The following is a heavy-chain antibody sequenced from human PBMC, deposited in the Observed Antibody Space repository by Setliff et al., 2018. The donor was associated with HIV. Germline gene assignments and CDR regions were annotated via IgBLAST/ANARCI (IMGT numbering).Heavy chain of an antibody. J-gene: IGHJ6*03. V-gene: IGHV4-39*01. Sequence: SETLSLTCTVSGGSISSSSYYWGWVRQPPGKGLEWIGSIYYSGSTYYNPSLKSRVTISVDTSKNQFSLNLTFVTAADTAVYYCARHSPVTTEDYMDVWGKGTTVTVSS. CDR3: ARHSPVTTEDYMDV. CDR2: IYYSGST. D-gene: IGHD4-17*01. CDR1: GGSISSSSYY.